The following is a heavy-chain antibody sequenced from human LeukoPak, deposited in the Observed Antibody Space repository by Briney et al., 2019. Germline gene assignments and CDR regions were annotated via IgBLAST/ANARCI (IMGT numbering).Heavy chain of an antibody. CDR3: ATVARPYSH. Sequence: PGGPLRLSCAASGVTFSSYTMNWVRQAPGKGLEWVSSISSSSNYIYYAHSVKGRFTISRDNAKNSLYLQMNTLSAADTAVYYCATVARPYSHWGQGTLVTVSS. D-gene: IGHD5-18*01. CDR2: ISSSSNYI. J-gene: IGHJ4*02. V-gene: IGHV3-21*01. CDR1: GVTFSSYT.